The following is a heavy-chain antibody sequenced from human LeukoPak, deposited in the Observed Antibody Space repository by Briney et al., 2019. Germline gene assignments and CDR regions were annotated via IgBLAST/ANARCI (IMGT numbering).Heavy chain of an antibody. V-gene: IGHV3-21*01. J-gene: IGHJ4*02. CDR3: ARADGDYDGNFDY. CDR1: GFTFSSYS. CDR2: ISSSSSYI. Sequence: KTGGSLRLSCAASGFTFSSYSMNWVRQAPGKGLGWVSSISSSSSYIYYADSVKGRFTISRDNAKNSLYLQMNSLRAEDTAVYYCARADGDYDGNFDYWGQGTLVTVSS. D-gene: IGHD3-22*01.